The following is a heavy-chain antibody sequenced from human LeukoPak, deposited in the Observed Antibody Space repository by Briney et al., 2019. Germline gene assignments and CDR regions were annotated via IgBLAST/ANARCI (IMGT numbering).Heavy chain of an antibody. CDR2: MNPNSGNT. CDR1: GYTFTSYD. V-gene: IGHV1-8*01. J-gene: IGHJ4*02. CDR3: ARGLGPLVVVISDLDY. Sequence: GASVKVSCKASGYTFTSYDVNWVRQATGQGLEWMGWMNPNSGNTGYAQKFQGRVTMTRNTSISTAYMELSSLRSEDTAVYCCARGLGPLVVVISDLDYWGQGTLVTVSS. D-gene: IGHD3-22*01.